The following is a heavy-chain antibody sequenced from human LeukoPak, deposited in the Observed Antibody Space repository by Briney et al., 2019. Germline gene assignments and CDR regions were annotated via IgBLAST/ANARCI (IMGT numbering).Heavy chain of an antibody. CDR3: ARRGTYFG. V-gene: IGHV1-2*02. Sequence: ASVTLSCTASGYTFTVYYMHWVRHAPGQGLEWTGWIHPNSGGKNYAQTFQGRITMTRDTSNSTAYMELSRLRSDDTAVYSCARRGTYFGWGQGTLVTASS. CDR2: IHPNSGGK. CDR1: GYTFTVYY. J-gene: IGHJ4*02. D-gene: IGHD3-9*01.